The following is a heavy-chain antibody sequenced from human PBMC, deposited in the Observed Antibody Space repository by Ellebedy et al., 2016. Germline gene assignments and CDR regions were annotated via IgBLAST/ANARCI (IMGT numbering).Heavy chain of an antibody. CDR1: GFTFSSYG. V-gene: IGHV3-33*01. D-gene: IGHD2-21*01. J-gene: IGHJ4*02. Sequence: GGSLRLSXAASGFTFSSYGMHWVRQAPGKGLEWVAVIWYDGSNKYYADSVKGRFTISRDNSKNTLYLQMNSLRAEDTAVYYCATGPYCGGEGCHSDILRWGQGTLVTVSP. CDR2: IWYDGSNK. CDR3: ATGPYCGGEGCHSDILR.